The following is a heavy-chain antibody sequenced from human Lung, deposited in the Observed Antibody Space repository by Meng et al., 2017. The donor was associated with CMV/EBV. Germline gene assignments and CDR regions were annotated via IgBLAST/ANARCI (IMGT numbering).Heavy chain of an antibody. CDR3: ARWTSGRCDY. CDR1: GFTCSDHY. D-gene: IGHD6-19*01. V-gene: IGHV3-72*01. Sequence: GGALRLXCAASGFTCSDHYMDWVRQAPGKGLEWVGRIRNKANRDTTEYAASVKGRFTISRDDSRNSLYLQMNSLKTEDTAVYYCARWTSGRCDYWGQGTVVTVSS. CDR2: IRNKANRDTT. J-gene: IGHJ4*02.